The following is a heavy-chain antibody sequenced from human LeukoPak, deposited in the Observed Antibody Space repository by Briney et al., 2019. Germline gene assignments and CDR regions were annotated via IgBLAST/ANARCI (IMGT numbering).Heavy chain of an antibody. D-gene: IGHD5-12*01. CDR2: ISSSGSTI. V-gene: IGHV3-48*03. Sequence: GGSLSLSCAASGFTFSSYEMNWVRQAPGKGLEWVSYISSSGSTIYYADSVKGRFTISRDNAKNSLYLQMNSLRAEDTAVYYCASKSMVATSPFDYWGQGTLVTVSS. CDR1: GFTFSSYE. J-gene: IGHJ4*02. CDR3: ASKSMVATSPFDY.